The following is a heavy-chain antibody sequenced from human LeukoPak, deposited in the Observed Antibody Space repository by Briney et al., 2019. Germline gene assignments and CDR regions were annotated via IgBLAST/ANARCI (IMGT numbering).Heavy chain of an antibody. V-gene: IGHV3-21*01. CDR3: ARDLRYCSGGSCYQDDY. Sequence: GGSLRLSCTAAGFSFDDYGMSWVRQIPGKGLEWVSSISSSSSYIYYADSVKGRFTISRDNAKNSLYLQMNSLRAEDTAVYYCARDLRYCSGGSCYQDDYWGQGTLVTVSS. D-gene: IGHD2-15*01. J-gene: IGHJ4*02. CDR2: ISSSSSYI. CDR1: GFSFDDYG.